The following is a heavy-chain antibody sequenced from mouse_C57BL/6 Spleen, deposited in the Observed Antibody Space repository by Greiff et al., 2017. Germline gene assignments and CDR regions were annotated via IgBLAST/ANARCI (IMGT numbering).Heavy chain of an antibody. D-gene: IGHD2-4*01. CDR3: ARYISYYDYDENAMDY. CDR1: GFTFTDYY. Sequence: EVKLVESGGGLVQPGGSLSLSCAASGFTFTDYYMSWVRQPPGKALEWLGFIRNKANGYTTESSASVKGRFTISRDNSQSILYLQMNALRAEDSATYYCARYISYYDYDENAMDYWGQGTSVTVSS. CDR2: IRNKANGYTT. J-gene: IGHJ4*01. V-gene: IGHV7-3*01.